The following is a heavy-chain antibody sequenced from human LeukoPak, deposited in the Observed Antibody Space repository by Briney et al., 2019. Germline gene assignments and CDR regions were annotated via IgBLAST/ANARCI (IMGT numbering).Heavy chain of an antibody. CDR3: ARGGVGYCSSTSCYEYFDY. CDR1: GFTFSSYS. Sequence: AGGSLRLYCAASGFTFSSYSMNWVRQAPGKGLEWVSSISSSSSYIYYADSVKGRFTISRDNAKNSLYLQMNSLRAEDTAVYYCARGGVGYCSSTSCYEYFDYWGQGTLVTVSS. CDR2: ISSSSSYI. D-gene: IGHD2-2*01. V-gene: IGHV3-21*01. J-gene: IGHJ4*02.